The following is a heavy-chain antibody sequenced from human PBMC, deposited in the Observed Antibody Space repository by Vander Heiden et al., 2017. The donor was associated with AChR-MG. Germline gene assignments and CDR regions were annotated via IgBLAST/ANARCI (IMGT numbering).Heavy chain of an antibody. D-gene: IGHD4-4*01. J-gene: IGHJ6*02. CDR1: AFPFDAHG. CDR3: AKGDYSSDFYGMDV. CDR2: ISWNSGSM. V-gene: IGHV3-9*01. Sequence: EVQLVESGGGLVQPCRSLILPGAASAFPFDAHGMRGVRQAPGKGLGWVSGISWNSGSMAYGDSVKGRFTISRDNAKNSLYLQMNSLRAEDTALYYCAKGDYSSDFYGMDVWGQGTTVTVSS.